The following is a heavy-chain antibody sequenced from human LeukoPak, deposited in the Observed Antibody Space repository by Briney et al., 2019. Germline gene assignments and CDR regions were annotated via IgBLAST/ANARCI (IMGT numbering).Heavy chain of an antibody. CDR1: GYTFTSYY. CDR2: INPNSGYT. Sequence: ASVKVSCKASGYTFTSYYMHWVRQAPGQGLEWIGWINPNSGYTNYAQNFQGRVTMTRDTSISTAYMELSRLTSDDTAVYYCAPSAGGGPYYFDYWGQGTLVTVSS. D-gene: IGHD3-16*01. CDR3: APSAGGGPYYFDY. V-gene: IGHV1-2*02. J-gene: IGHJ4*02.